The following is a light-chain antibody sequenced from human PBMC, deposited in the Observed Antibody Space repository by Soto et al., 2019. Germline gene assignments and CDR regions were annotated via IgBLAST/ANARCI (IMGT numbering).Light chain of an antibody. CDR2: GND. Sequence: QSVLTQPPSASGTPGQRVTISCSGSSSNIGGNIVNWYQQLPGTAPKLLIFGNDQRPSSVPDRFSGAKSGTSASLAISGLQSEDEANYYCAAWDDSLNGVVFGGGTKVTVL. CDR1: SSNIGGNI. CDR3: AAWDDSLNGVV. V-gene: IGLV1-44*01. J-gene: IGLJ2*01.